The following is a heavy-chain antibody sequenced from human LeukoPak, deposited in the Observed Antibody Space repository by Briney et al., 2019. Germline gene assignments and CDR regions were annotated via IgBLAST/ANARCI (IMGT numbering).Heavy chain of an antibody. J-gene: IGHJ4*02. D-gene: IGHD3-22*01. CDR2: IYHSGST. Sequence: PSGTLSLTCAVSGGSISSSNWWSWVRQPPGKGLEWIGEIYHSGSTNYNPSLKSRVTISVDKSKNQFSLKLSSVTAADTAVYYCARKKYYYDSSGYYQLDYWGQGTLVTVSS. V-gene: IGHV4-4*02. CDR3: ARKKYYYDSSGYYQLDY. CDR1: GGSISSSNW.